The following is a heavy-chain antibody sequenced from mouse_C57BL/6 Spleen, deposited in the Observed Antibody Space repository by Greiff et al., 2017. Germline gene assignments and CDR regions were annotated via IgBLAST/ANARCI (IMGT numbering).Heavy chain of an antibody. CDR3: TDYYGSSLYWYFDV. Sequence: VQLQQSGAELVRPGASVKLSCTASGFNIKDYYMHWVQQRPEQGLEWIGRIDPEDGDTEYAPKFQGKATMTADTSSNTAYLQLSSLTSEDTAVYYCTDYYGSSLYWYFDVWGTGTTVTVSS. CDR1: GFNIKDYY. J-gene: IGHJ1*03. V-gene: IGHV14-1*01. CDR2: IDPEDGDT. D-gene: IGHD1-1*01.